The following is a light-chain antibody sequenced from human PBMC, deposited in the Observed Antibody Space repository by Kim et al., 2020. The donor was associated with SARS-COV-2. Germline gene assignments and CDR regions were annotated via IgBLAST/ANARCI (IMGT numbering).Light chain of an antibody. J-gene: IGKJ1*01. CDR2: WAS. Sequence: ATINCKSSQRVLYSSNNKNYLAWYQQKPGQPPKLLIYWASTRESGVPDRFSGSGSGTDFTLTISSLQAEDVAVYYCQQYYSTPLTFGQGTKVDIK. V-gene: IGKV4-1*01. CDR3: QQYYSTPLT. CDR1: QRVLYSSNNKNY.